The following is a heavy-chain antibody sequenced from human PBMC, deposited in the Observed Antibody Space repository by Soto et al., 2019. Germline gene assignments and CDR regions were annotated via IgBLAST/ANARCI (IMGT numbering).Heavy chain of an antibody. J-gene: IGHJ5*02. V-gene: IGHV4-4*02. Sequence: VQLQESGPGLVKPSGTLSLTCTVSGGSISTTNWWSWVRQSPGKGLEWIGEILHIGSTNYNPSLKSRVTISIDKSKNQFSLRLSSETAADTAVYYCASGFDSDGLYNGGHPWGQGTLVSVSS. D-gene: IGHD3-22*01. CDR3: ASGFDSDGLYNGGHP. CDR1: GGSISTTNW. CDR2: ILHIGST.